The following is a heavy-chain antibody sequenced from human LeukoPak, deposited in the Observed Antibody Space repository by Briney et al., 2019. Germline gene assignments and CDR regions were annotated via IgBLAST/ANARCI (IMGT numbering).Heavy chain of an antibody. CDR3: SRASGDIVETATMGSY. Sequence: GGSLRLSCAASGFTFNSNSMNRVRQAPGKGLEWVSSISSTSSSIFYADSVKGRFTISRDNAKSSLYLQMNSLRAEDTAVYYCSRASGDIVETATMGSYCGEGSLVSVSS. V-gene: IGHV3-21*01. CDR2: ISSTSSSI. J-gene: IGHJ4*02. CDR1: GFTFNSNS. D-gene: IGHD5-18*01.